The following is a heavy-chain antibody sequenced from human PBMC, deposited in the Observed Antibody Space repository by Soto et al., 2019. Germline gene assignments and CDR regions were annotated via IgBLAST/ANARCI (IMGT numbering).Heavy chain of an antibody. CDR2: IYYSGST. V-gene: IGHV4-59*01. CDR3: AIDSGEYSGYDADAFDI. Sequence: PSETLSLTCTVSGGSISSYYWSWIRQPPGKELKWIVYIYYSGSTNYNPSLNSRVTISVDTSNNQFSLKLSSVTAADTAVYYCAIDSGEYSGYDADAFDIWGQGTMVT. CDR1: GGSISSYY. D-gene: IGHD5-12*01. J-gene: IGHJ3*02.